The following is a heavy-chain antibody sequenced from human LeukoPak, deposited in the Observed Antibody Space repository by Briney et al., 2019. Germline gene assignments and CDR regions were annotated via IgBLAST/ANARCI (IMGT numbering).Heavy chain of an antibody. J-gene: IGHJ5*02. CDR2: ISGSGGST. CDR3: AKAGITMISSTNNWFDP. V-gene: IGHV3-23*01. CDR1: GFTFSSYA. D-gene: IGHD3-22*01. Sequence: GGSLRLSCAASGFTFSSYAMSWVRQAPGKGLEWVSAISGSGGSTYYADSVKGRFTISRDNSKNTLYLQMNSQRAEDTAVYYCAKAGITMISSTNNWFDPWGQGTLVTVSS.